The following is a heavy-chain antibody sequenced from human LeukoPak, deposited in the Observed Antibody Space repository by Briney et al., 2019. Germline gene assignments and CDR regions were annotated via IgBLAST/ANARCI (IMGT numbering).Heavy chain of an antibody. CDR1: GGTFSSYA. V-gene: IGHV1-69*13. J-gene: IGHJ5*02. D-gene: IGHD2-2*01. CDR2: IIPIFGTA. Sequence: ASVKVSCEASGGTFSSYAISWVRQAPGQGLEWMGGIIPIFGTANYTQKFQGRVTITADESTSTAYMELSSLRSEDTAVYYCARVAFCSSTSCLGPPPRGNWFDPWGQGTLVTVSS. CDR3: ARVAFCSSTSCLGPPPRGNWFDP.